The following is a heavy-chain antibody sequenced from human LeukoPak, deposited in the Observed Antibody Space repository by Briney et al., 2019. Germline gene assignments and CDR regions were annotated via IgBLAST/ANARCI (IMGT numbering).Heavy chain of an antibody. J-gene: IGHJ4*02. CDR2: ISGGGGST. CDR1: GFTFTSYS. D-gene: IGHD3-22*01. Sequence: TGGSLRLSCAASGFTFTSYSMNWVRQAPGKGLEWVSTISGGGGSTYYADSVKGRFAVSRDNSKNTLYLQMRSLRPEDTAVYYCASNFYDVGGYYYRTPVQYWGQGTPVTVSS. V-gene: IGHV3-23*01. CDR3: ASNFYDVGGYYYRTPVQY.